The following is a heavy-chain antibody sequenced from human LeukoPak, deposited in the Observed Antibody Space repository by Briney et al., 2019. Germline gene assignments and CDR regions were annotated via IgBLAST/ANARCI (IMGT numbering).Heavy chain of an antibody. Sequence: PSETLSLTCTVSGGSIGSYYWTWIRQPPGKRLEWIGFVYHSGTTNYNPSLKSRVTISIDTSKNQFSRKLSAVTAADTAVYYCARGDPQWVVTDSWGQGTLVTVSS. V-gene: IGHV4-59*01. CDR1: GGSIGSYY. J-gene: IGHJ4*02. D-gene: IGHD6-19*01. CDR3: ARGDPQWVVTDS. CDR2: VYHSGTT.